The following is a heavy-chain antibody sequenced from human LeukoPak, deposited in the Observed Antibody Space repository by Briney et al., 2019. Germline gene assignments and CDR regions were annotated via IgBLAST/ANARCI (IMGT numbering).Heavy chain of an antibody. CDR2: ISSSSSYI. CDR3: ARDRVGWLFYAFDI. J-gene: IGHJ3*02. Sequence: GGSLRLSCAASGFTFSSYSMNWVRQAPGKGLEWVSSISSSSSYIYYADSVKGRFTISRDNAKNSLYLQMNSLRAEDMAVYYCARDRVGWLFYAFDIWGQGSMVTVSS. D-gene: IGHD3-22*01. V-gene: IGHV3-21*01. CDR1: GFTFSSYS.